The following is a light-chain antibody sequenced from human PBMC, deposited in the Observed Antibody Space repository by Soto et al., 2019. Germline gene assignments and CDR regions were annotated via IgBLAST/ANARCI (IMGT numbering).Light chain of an antibody. J-gene: IGLJ2*01. CDR1: TSDVGGYDY. CDR3: SSFTTSTTVV. V-gene: IGLV2-14*01. CDR2: DVN. Sequence: QSALTQPASVSGSPGQSITISCTGSTSDVGGYDYVSWYQQHPGKAPKLLIHDVNTRPSGVSDRFSGSKSGNTASLTISGLRAEDEADYYCSSFTTSTTVVFGGGTKLTVL.